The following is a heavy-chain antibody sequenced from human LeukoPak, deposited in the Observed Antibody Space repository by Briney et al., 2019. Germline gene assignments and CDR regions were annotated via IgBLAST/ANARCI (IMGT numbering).Heavy chain of an antibody. CDR2: IYSGDST. Sequence: GGSLRLSCAASGFTVSNNYMTWVRQAPGKRLEWVSIIYSGDSTYYADSVKGRFTISRDNSKNTLYLQMNSLRVEDTAVYYCARDIGSYYNYWGQGTLVTVSS. J-gene: IGHJ4*02. D-gene: IGHD1-26*01. CDR1: GFTVSNNY. CDR3: ARDIGSYYNY. V-gene: IGHV3-66*01.